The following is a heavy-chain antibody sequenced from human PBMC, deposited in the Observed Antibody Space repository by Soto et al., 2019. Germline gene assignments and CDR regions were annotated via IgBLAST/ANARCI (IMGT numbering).Heavy chain of an antibody. V-gene: IGHV4-59*01. J-gene: IGHJ4*02. CDR1: VESISIYY. CDR2: MYYSGST. D-gene: IGHD2-15*01. Sequence: SETLSLTCTVSVESISIYYWSWIRQPPGKGLEWIGYMYYSGSTNYNPSLKSRVTISVDTSKDQFSLKLSSVTAADTAVYYCARDAGGPADYWGQGTLVTVS. CDR3: ARDAGGPADY.